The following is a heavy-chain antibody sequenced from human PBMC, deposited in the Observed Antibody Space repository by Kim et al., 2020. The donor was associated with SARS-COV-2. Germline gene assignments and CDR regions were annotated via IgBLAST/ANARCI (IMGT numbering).Heavy chain of an antibody. Sequence: ASVKVSCKASEYTFTGYYFHWVRQAPGQGLEWMGWINSDSGATNYAQNFQGRVTVTRDTSISTTYMELSGLTSDDTAVYYFSREDYWGQGTLVTVSS. CDR3: SREDY. V-gene: IGHV1-2*02. CDR1: EYTFTGYY. CDR2: INSDSGAT. J-gene: IGHJ4*02.